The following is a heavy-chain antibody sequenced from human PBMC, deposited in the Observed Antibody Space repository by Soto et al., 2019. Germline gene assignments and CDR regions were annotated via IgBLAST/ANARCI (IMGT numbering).Heavy chain of an antibody. CDR3: ARVLRLERLTTQRYFDY. V-gene: IGHV4-4*02. D-gene: IGHD4-4*01. CDR1: GGSISSSKW. Sequence: QVQLQESGPGLVKPSGTLSLTCAVSGGSISSSKWWSWFRQPPGKGLEWIGEIYHSGSTNYNPSLTSRVTISVDKHKNQVFLNLSSVTAADTAVYYCARVLRLERLTTQRYFDYWGQGTLVTVSS. CDR2: IYHSGST. J-gene: IGHJ4*02.